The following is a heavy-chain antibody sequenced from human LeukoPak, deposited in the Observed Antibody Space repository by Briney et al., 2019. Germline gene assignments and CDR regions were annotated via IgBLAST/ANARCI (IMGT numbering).Heavy chain of an antibody. J-gene: IGHJ6*02. Sequence: RGSLRLSCAASGFTFRSYGMHWVRQAPGKGLEWVAVISYDGSNTYYADSVKGRFTISRDNSKNTLYLQMNSLRAEDTAVYYWAKNGVPHGMYVWGQGTTVTVSS. CDR3: AKNGVPHGMYV. CDR2: ISYDGSNT. CDR1: GFTFRSYG. V-gene: IGHV3-30*18. D-gene: IGHD2-8*01.